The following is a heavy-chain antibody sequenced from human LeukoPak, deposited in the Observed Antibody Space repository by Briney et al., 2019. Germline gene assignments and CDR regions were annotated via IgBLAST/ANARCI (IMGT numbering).Heavy chain of an antibody. Sequence: GSLRLSCAASGFTFSSYGMHWVRQAPGKGLEWVANIKLDGSEKYYVDSVKGRFTISRDNAKNSLYLQMNSLRAEDTAVYYCAREGQSPGYGGKPGDDWGQGTLVIVSS. D-gene: IGHD4-23*01. CDR3: AREGQSPGYGGKPGDD. V-gene: IGHV3-7*01. CDR2: IKLDGSEK. CDR1: GFTFSSYG. J-gene: IGHJ4*02.